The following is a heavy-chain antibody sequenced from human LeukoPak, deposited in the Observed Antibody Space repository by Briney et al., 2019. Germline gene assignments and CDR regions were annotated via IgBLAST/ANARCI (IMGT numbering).Heavy chain of an antibody. D-gene: IGHD2-2*01. Sequence: GSLRLSCAASGFTFRSYAMHWVRQAPGKGLEWVAVISYDGSNKYYADSVKGRFTISRDNSKNTLDLQMNSLRAEDTAVYYCARPLGYCSSTSCYEWGYWGQGTLVTVSS. J-gene: IGHJ4*02. V-gene: IGHV3-30-3*01. CDR2: ISYDGSNK. CDR3: ARPLGYCSSTSCYEWGY. CDR1: GFTFRSYA.